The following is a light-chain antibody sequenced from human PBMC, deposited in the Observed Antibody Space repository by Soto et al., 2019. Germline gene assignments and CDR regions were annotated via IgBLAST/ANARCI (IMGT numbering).Light chain of an antibody. Sequence: EIVLTQSPATLSLSPGERATLSCRASQSVSSYLAWYQQKPGQAPRLLIYDASNRATGIPARFSGSGSGTDFTLNISSLEPEDFAVYYCQQRINWVFTFGPGTKVDIK. J-gene: IGKJ3*01. CDR3: QQRINWVFT. V-gene: IGKV3-11*01. CDR2: DAS. CDR1: QSVSSY.